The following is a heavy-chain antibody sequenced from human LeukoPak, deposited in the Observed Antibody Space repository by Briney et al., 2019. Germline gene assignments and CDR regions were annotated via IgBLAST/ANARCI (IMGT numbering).Heavy chain of an antibody. CDR2: IYYSGST. CDR3: HRLFTVTSFDY. Sequence: PSETLSLTCTVSGGSISSSSYYRGWIRQPPGKGLEWIGSIYYSGSTYYNPSLKSRVTISVDTSKNQFSLKLSSVTAADTAVYYCHRLFTVTSFDYWGQGTLVTVSS. D-gene: IGHD4-17*01. J-gene: IGHJ4*02. CDR1: GGSISSSSYY. V-gene: IGHV4-39*01.